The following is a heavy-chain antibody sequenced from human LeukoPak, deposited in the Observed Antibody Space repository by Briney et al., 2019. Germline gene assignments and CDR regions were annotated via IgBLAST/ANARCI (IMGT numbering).Heavy chain of an antibody. CDR2: INPNNGGT. V-gene: IGHV1-2*02. D-gene: IGHD1-1*01. Sequence: ASVKVSCKAFGYTITGYYIHWVRQAPGQGLEWMGWINPNNGGTNSAQKFQGRVTMTRDTAIGTAYMELNRLTYDDTAVYYCGRDRHWNQGNFDYWGQGTLVTVSS. CDR1: GYTITGYY. J-gene: IGHJ4*02. CDR3: GRDRHWNQGNFDY.